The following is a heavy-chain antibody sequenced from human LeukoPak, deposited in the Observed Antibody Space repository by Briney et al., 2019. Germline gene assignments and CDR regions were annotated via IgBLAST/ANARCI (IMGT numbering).Heavy chain of an antibody. CDR2: INPNSGGT. CDR1: GGTFSSYA. V-gene: IGHV1-2*02. CDR3: ARLPSSGYLGYFDY. J-gene: IGHJ4*02. D-gene: IGHD3-22*01. Sequence: GASVKVSCKASGGTFSSYAISWVRQAPGQGLEWMGWINPNSGGTNYAQKFQGRVTMTRDTSISTAYMELSRLRSDDMAVYYCARLPSSGYLGYFDYWGQGTLVTVSS.